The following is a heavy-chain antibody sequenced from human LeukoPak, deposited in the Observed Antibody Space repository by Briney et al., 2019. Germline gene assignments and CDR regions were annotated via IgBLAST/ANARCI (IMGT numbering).Heavy chain of an antibody. V-gene: IGHV4-59*01. CDR2: IYYSGST. CDR1: GGSISSYY. CDR3: ARDGGYSGYDYPYNWFDP. J-gene: IGHJ5*02. D-gene: IGHD5-12*01. Sequence: PSETLSLTCTVSGGSISSYYWSWIRQPPGQGLEWIGYIYYSGSTNYNPSLKSRVTISVDTSKNQFSLKLSSVTAADTAVYYCARDGGYSGYDYPYNWFDPWGQGTLVTVSS.